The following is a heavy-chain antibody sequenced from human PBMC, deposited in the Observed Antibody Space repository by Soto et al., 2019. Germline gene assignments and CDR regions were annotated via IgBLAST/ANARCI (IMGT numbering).Heavy chain of an antibody. V-gene: IGHV3-30*03. CDR1: GFTFSSDG. CDR3: ASENYGDKRKGLDY. Sequence: QVQLVESGGGVVQPGRSLRLSCAASGFTFSSDGMHWVRQAPGKGLEWVAVISYDGSNKYYADSVKGRFTISRDNSKNTLYLQMNSLRAEDTAVYYCASENYGDKRKGLDYWGQGTLVTVSS. D-gene: IGHD4-17*01. CDR2: ISYDGSNK. J-gene: IGHJ4*02.